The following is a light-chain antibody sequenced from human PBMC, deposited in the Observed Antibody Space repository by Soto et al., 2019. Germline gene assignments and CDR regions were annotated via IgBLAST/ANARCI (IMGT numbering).Light chain of an antibody. V-gene: IGKV3-15*01. J-gene: IGKJ1*01. Sequence: VFAQSPKTLSLSPGERATLPCRASQSVSSYLAWYQQKPGQAPRLLIHGATTRATGIPARFSGSGSGTEFTLTISSLQSEDFAVYYCQQYNNWPRTFGQGTKVDIK. CDR2: GAT. CDR1: QSVSSY. CDR3: QQYNNWPRT.